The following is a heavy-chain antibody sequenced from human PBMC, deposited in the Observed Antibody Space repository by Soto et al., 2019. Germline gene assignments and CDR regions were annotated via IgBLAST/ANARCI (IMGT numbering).Heavy chain of an antibody. J-gene: IGHJ3*02. CDR3: AKGYYVKVGDDAFDI. CDR2: ISYDGSNK. Sequence: GGFLRLSCAASGFTFSSYGMHWVRQAPGKGLEWVAVISYDGSNKYYADSVKGRFTISRDNSKNPLYLQMNSLRAEDTAVYYCAKGYYVKVGDDAFDIWGQGTMVTVSS. CDR1: GFTFSSYG. V-gene: IGHV3-30*18. D-gene: IGHD3-22*01.